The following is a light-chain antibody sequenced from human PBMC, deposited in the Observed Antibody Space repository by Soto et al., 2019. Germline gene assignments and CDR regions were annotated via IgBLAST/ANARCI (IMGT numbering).Light chain of an antibody. J-gene: IGLJ2*01. CDR2: NVS. CDR3: SSYAGGFVV. Sequence: QSALTQPASVSGSPGQSITISCTGTSSDIGAHTYVSWFQQHPGKVPKVIIYNVSTRPSGISDRFSGSKSGNTASRTISGLQAEDEADYYCSSYAGGFVVFGGGTKLTVL. V-gene: IGLV2-14*01. CDR1: SSDIGAHTY.